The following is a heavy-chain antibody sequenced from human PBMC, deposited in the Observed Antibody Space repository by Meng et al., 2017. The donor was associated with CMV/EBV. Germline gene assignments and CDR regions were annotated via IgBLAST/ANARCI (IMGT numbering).Heavy chain of an antibody. D-gene: IGHD2-2*02. Sequence: QVALQESGPGLVKPSETLSLTCTVSGGSISSSYWSWIRQPAGKGLEWIGRIYTSGSTNYNPSLKSRVTMSVDTSKNQFSLKLSSVTAADTAVYYCAREIVVVPAAIDNWFDPWGQGTLVTVSS. CDR1: GGSISSSY. J-gene: IGHJ5*02. V-gene: IGHV4-4*07. CDR3: AREIVVVPAAIDNWFDP. CDR2: IYTSGST.